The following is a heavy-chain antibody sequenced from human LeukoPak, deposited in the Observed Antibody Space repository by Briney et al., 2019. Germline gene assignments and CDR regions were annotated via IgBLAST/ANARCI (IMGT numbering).Heavy chain of an antibody. Sequence: GGSLRLSCAASRFTFSSSTMTWVRQAPGKGLEWVSSIDSSSSYIYYANSVKGRFTISRDNAKNTLYLQMNSLRAEDTALYYCAKDIQDYGDYVGDAFDIWGQGTMVTVSS. CDR3: AKDIQDYGDYVGDAFDI. CDR1: RFTFSSST. V-gene: IGHV3-21*04. J-gene: IGHJ3*02. CDR2: IDSSSSYI. D-gene: IGHD4-17*01.